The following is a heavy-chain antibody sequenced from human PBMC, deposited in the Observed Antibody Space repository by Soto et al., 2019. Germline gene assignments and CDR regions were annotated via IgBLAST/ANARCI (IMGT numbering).Heavy chain of an antibody. CDR2: IYYSGST. D-gene: IGHD6-19*01. CDR1: GGSISSYY. V-gene: IGHV4-59*08. J-gene: IGHJ3*02. Sequence: SETLSLTCTVSGGSISSYYWSWIRQPPGKGLEWIGYIYYSGSTNCNPSLKSRVTISVDTSKNQFSLKLSSVTAADTAVYYCERLRYSSGWYSAFDIWGQGTMVTVSS. CDR3: ERLRYSSGWYSAFDI.